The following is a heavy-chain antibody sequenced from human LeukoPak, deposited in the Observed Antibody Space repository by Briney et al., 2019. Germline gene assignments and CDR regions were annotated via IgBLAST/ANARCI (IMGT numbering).Heavy chain of an antibody. CDR1: GDSVSSNSAA. CDR3: ASNYYGSGSYYNENWFDP. D-gene: IGHD3-10*01. Sequence: SQTLSLTCAISGDSVSSNSAAWNWIRQSPSRGLEWLGRTYYRSKWYNDYAVSVKSRITINPDTSKNQFSLQLSSVTPEDTAVYYCASNYYGSGSYYNENWFDPWGQGTLVTVSS. J-gene: IGHJ5*02. CDR2: TYYRSKWYN. V-gene: IGHV6-1*01.